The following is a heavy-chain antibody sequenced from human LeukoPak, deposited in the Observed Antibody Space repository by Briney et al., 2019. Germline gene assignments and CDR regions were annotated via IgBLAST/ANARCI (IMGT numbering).Heavy chain of an antibody. J-gene: IGHJ4*02. V-gene: IGHV3-7*01. CDR3: ATSRTKVDC. Sequence: PGGSLRLSCAASGFTFINYWMSWVRQAPGKGLEWVASIKQDGSEKYYVDSVKGRFTISRDNAKNSVYLQMNSLRVEDTALYYCATSRTKVDCWGQGSVVTVSS. CDR2: IKQDGSEK. CDR1: GFTFINYW.